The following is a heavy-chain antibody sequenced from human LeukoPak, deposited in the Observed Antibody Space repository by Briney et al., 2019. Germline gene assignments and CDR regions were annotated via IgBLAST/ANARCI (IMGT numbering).Heavy chain of an antibody. V-gene: IGHV1-69*06. Sequence: GASVKVSCKASGGTFSSYAISWVRQAPGQGLEWMGGIIPIFGTANYAQKFQGRVTITADKSTSTAYMELSSLRSEDTAVYYCARGSIAAAGLYYFYYMDVWGKGTTVTVSS. CDR3: ARGSIAAAGLYYFYYMDV. D-gene: IGHD6-13*01. CDR2: IIPIFGTA. J-gene: IGHJ6*03. CDR1: GGTFSSYA.